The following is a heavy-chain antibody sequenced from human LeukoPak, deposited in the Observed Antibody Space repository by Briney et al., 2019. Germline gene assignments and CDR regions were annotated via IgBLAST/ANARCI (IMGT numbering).Heavy chain of an antibody. CDR2: ISSSSSYI. D-gene: IGHD1-26*01. J-gene: IGHJ3*02. Sequence: KPGGSLRLSCAASGFTFSSYSMNWVRQAPGKGLEWVSSISSSSSYIYYADSVKGRFTISRDNAKNSLYLQMNSLGAEDTAVNYCARGHGSSDAFDIWGQGTMVTVSS. CDR1: GFTFSSYS. V-gene: IGHV3-21*01. CDR3: ARGHGSSDAFDI.